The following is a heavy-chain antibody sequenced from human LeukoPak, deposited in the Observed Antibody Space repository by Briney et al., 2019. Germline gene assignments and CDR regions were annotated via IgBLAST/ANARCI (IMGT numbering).Heavy chain of an antibody. V-gene: IGHV3-23*01. J-gene: IGHJ6*02. Sequence: GGSLRLSCAASGSTFSSYAMSWVRQAPGKGLEWVSAISGSGGSTYYADSVKGRFTISRDNSKNTLYLQMNSLRAEDTAVYYCARDLGPYGDYLLGYYYYGMDVWGQGTTVTVSS. CDR2: ISGSGGST. CDR1: GSTFSSYA. D-gene: IGHD4-17*01. CDR3: ARDLGPYGDYLLGYYYYGMDV.